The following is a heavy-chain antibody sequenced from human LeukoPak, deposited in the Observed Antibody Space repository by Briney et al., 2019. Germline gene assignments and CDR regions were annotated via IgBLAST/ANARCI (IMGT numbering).Heavy chain of an antibody. V-gene: IGHV1-24*01. D-gene: IGHD1-7*01. J-gene: IGHJ5*02. CDR3: ATEKNYDNWFDP. CDR1: GYTLTELS. Sequence: ASVKVSCKVSGYTLTELSMHWVRQAPGKGLEWMGGFDPVDGETIYAQKFQGRVTMTEDTSTDTAYMELSSLRSEDTAVYYCATEKNYDNWFDPWGQGTLVTVSS. CDR2: FDPVDGET.